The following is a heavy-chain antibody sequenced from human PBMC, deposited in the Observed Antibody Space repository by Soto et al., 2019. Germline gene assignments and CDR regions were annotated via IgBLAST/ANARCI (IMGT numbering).Heavy chain of an antibody. J-gene: IGHJ6*02. CDR2: INPSGGST. CDR1: GYTFTSYY. V-gene: IGHV1-46*01. CDR3: AGEYCSSWYGTGRYYYGMDV. Sequence: ASVKVSCKASGYTFTSYYMHWVRQAPGEGLEWMGIINPSGGSTSYAQKFQGRVTMTRDTSTSTVYMELSSLRSEDTAVYYCAGEYCSSWYGTGRYYYGMDVWGQGTTVTVSS. D-gene: IGHD6-13*01.